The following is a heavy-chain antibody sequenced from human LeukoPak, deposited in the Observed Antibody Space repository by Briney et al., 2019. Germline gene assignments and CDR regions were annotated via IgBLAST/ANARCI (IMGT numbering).Heavy chain of an antibody. D-gene: IGHD6-19*01. CDR2: ISYDGSNE. Sequence: PGRSLRLSCAASGFTFSSYGMHWVRQAPGKGLEWVAVISYDGSNEYYADSVKGRFTISRDNSKNTLYLQMNSLRAEDTAVYYCAKLGLAVAGTLRYDVWGQGTTVTVSS. V-gene: IGHV3-30*18. CDR3: AKLGLAVAGTLRYDV. J-gene: IGHJ6*02. CDR1: GFTFSSYG.